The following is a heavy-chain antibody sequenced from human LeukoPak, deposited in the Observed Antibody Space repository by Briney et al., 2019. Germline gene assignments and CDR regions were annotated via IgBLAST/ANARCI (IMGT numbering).Heavy chain of an antibody. Sequence: GGSLRLSCTASGLTFSTYWVHWVRQAPGKGLVWVSHIKFDGSLASYADSVKGRFTISRDNAKNRVYLKMNSLGTEATAVYYCVTGHYDSRMYFDLWGRGALVTVSS. CDR1: GLTFSTYW. J-gene: IGHJ2*01. CDR3: VTGHYDSRMYFDL. V-gene: IGHV3-74*01. CDR2: IKFDGSLA. D-gene: IGHD3-22*01.